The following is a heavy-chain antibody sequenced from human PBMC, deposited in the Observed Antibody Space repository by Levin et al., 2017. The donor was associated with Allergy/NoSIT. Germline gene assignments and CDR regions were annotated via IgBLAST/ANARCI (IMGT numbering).Heavy chain of an antibody. V-gene: IGHV4-34*01. D-gene: IGHD6-19*01. Sequence: PSETLSLTCAVYGGSFSGYYWSWIRQPPGKGLEWIGEINHSGSTNYNPSLKSRVTISVDTSKNQFSLKLSSVTAADTAVYYCARGGAVAGIRAGWFDPWGQGTLVTVSS. CDR1: GGSFSGYY. CDR2: INHSGST. CDR3: ARGGAVAGIRAGWFDP. J-gene: IGHJ5*02.